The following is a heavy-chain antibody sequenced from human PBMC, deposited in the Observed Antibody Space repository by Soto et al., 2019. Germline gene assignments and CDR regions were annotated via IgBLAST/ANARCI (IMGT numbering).Heavy chain of an antibody. CDR1: GFTFTDFH. CDR3: AIGDPAMYGATGHFHD. Sequence: QVHLVESGGGLVKPGGSLRLSCAASGFTFTDFHMAWIRRAPGKGLEWVSNIIQSGGYEFYADSVKGRLTVSRDNAKKEVYQKMNSLRVEDTAVYYWAIGDPAMYGATGHFHDRGQGSLVTVSS. CDR2: IIQSGGYE. J-gene: IGHJ4*02. D-gene: IGHD3-10*02. V-gene: IGHV3-11*01.